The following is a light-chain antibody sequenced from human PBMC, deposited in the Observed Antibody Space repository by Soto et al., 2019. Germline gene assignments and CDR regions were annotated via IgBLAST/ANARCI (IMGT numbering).Light chain of an antibody. Sequence: DIQMTQSPSTLSGSVGDRVTVICGASQTISSWLAWYQQKPGKAPKLLIYDASILESGVPSRFSGSGSGTEFTLTITSLQPDDFAAYYCQHYNSYSSTFGQGTKVDIK. J-gene: IGKJ1*01. CDR3: QHYNSYSST. CDR1: QTISSW. V-gene: IGKV1-5*02. CDR2: DAS.